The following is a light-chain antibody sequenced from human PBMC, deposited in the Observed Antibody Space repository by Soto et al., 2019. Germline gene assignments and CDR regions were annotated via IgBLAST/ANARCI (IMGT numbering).Light chain of an antibody. CDR3: TSYGGSNIVL. J-gene: IGLJ2*01. Sequence: QSVLTQPPSASGSPGQSVAISCTGTRSDVGGYNYVSWYQQHPGKAPKLMIYEVNKRPSGVPDRFSGSKSGNTASLTVSGLQAEDDADYYCTSYGGSNIVLFGGGTKLTVL. CDR2: EVN. V-gene: IGLV2-8*01. CDR1: RSDVGGYNY.